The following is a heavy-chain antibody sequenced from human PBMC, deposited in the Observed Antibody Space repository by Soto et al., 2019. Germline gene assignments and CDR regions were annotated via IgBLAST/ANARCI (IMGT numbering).Heavy chain of an antibody. Sequence: SVKVSCKASGYTFTSYGISWVRQAPGQGLEWMGGIIPIFGTANYAQKFQGRVTITADESTSTAYMELSSLRSEDTAVYYCARYSYGYYYGMDVWGQGTTVTVSS. V-gene: IGHV1-69*13. CDR2: IIPIFGTA. CDR3: ARYSYGYYYGMDV. D-gene: IGHD5-18*01. J-gene: IGHJ6*02. CDR1: GYTFTSYG.